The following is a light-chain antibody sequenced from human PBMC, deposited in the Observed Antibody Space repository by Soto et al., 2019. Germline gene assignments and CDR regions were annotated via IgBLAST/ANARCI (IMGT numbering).Light chain of an antibody. Sequence: DIQLTQSPSFLSASVGDRVTITCRASQGISTYLAWYQQKPGEAPKLLIYDASTLEGGVPSRFSGRGSGTEFTLTISSLQPEEFATYYCQQLNSYPLTFGQGTKLEIK. CDR3: QQLNSYPLT. CDR2: DAS. CDR1: QGISTY. J-gene: IGKJ2*01. V-gene: IGKV1-9*01.